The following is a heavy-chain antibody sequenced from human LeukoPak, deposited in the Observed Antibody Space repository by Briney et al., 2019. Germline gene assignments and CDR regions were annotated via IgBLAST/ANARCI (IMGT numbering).Heavy chain of an antibody. J-gene: IGHJ4*02. CDR3: AKETYYYDSSGYSQPDY. CDR2: ISGSGGST. Sequence: GGSLRLSCAASGFTFSSYAMSWVRQAPGKGLEWVSAISGSGGSTYYADSVKGRFTISRDNSKNTLYLQMNSLRAEDTAVYYCAKETYYYDSSGYSQPDYWGQGTLVTVSS. D-gene: IGHD3-22*01. CDR1: GFTFSSYA. V-gene: IGHV3-23*01.